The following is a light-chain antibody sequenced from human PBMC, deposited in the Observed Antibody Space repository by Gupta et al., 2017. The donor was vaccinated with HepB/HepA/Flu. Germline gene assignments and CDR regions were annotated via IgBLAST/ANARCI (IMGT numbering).Light chain of an antibody. CDR3: QQYYSGPVT. CDR2: GAS. J-gene: IGKJ1*01. Sequence: EIVMTQSPATLSVSPGERATLTCRASQSFSINLAWYQQKPGQAPRLLIHGASDRPTGIPARFSGSGSGTEFTLTISSLQSEDFAAYYCQQYYSGPVTFGQGTKVEIK. CDR1: QSFSIN. V-gene: IGKV3-15*01.